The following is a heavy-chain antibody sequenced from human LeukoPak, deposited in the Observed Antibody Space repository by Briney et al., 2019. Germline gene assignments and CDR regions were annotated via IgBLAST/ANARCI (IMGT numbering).Heavy chain of an antibody. CDR1: GYTFTGHY. CDR3: ARFLGYCTNGVCYEDY. V-gene: IGHV1-2*02. J-gene: IGHJ4*02. Sequence: ASVKVSCKASGYTFTGHYMHWVRQAPGQGLEWMGWINPNSGGTNYAQKFQGRVTMTRDTSISTAYMELSRLRSDDTAVYYCARFLGYCTNGVCYEDYWGQGTLVTVSS. CDR2: INPNSGGT. D-gene: IGHD2-8*01.